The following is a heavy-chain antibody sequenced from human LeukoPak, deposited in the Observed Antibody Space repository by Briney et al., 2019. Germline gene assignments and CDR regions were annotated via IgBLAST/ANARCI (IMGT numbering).Heavy chain of an antibody. CDR2: ISSVSSYI. Sequence: GGSLRLSCAVSGFTFRSYSMNWVRQALGKGLEWVSSISSVSSYIYYADSLKGRFTISRDNAKNSLYLQMNSLRAEDTAVYYCARDSDSYGFDYWGQGTLVTVSS. CDR3: ARDSDSYGFDY. V-gene: IGHV3-21*01. D-gene: IGHD5-18*01. CDR1: GFTFRSYS. J-gene: IGHJ4*02.